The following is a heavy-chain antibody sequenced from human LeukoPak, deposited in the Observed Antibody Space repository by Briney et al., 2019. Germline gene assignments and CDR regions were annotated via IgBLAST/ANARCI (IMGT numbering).Heavy chain of an antibody. Sequence: KPSETLSLTCTVSGGSISSYYWSWIRQPPGKGLEWIGYIYYSGSTNYNPSLKSRVTISVDTSKNQFSLKLSSVTAADTAVYYCARGVDIVTTNDAFDIWGQGTMVTVSS. CDR2: IYYSGST. V-gene: IGHV4-59*01. CDR3: ARGVDIVTTNDAFDI. CDR1: GGSISSYY. D-gene: IGHD5-12*01. J-gene: IGHJ3*02.